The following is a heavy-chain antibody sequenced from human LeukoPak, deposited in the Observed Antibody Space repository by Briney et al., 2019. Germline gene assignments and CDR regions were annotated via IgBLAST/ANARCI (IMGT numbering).Heavy chain of an antibody. CDR2: FDPEDGET. J-gene: IGHJ4*02. CDR1: GYTLTELS. Sequence: ASVKVSCKVSGYTLTELSMHWVRQAPGKGLEWMGGFDPEDGETIYAQKFQGRVTMTEDTSTDTAYMELSSLRSEDTAVYYCARDDFGWYALDYWGQGTLVTVSS. D-gene: IGHD6-19*01. V-gene: IGHV1-24*01. CDR3: ARDDFGWYALDY.